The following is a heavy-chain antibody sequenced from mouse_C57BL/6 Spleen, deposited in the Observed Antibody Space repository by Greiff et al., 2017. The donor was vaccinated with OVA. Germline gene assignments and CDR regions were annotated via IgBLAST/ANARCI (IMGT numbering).Heavy chain of an antibody. Sequence: QVQLQQSGPGLVQPSQSLSITCTVSGFSLTSYGVHWVRQSPGKGLEWLGVIWSGGSTDYNAAFISRLSISKDNSKSQVFFKMNSLQADDTAIYYCARSTTRAMDYWGQGTSVTGSS. D-gene: IGHD1-1*01. CDR2: IWSGGST. V-gene: IGHV2-2*01. J-gene: IGHJ4*01. CDR1: GFSLTSYG. CDR3: ARSTTRAMDY.